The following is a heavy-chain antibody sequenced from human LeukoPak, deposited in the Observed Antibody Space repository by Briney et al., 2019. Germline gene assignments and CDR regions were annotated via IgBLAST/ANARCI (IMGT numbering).Heavy chain of an antibody. J-gene: IGHJ6*02. CDR2: INPNSGGT. CDR3: ARDGDSSGWNYYYYYGMDV. V-gene: IGHV1-2*06. Sequence: ASVKVSCKASGYTFTGYYMHWVRQAPGQGLEWMGRINPNSGGTNYAQKFQGRVTMTTDTSTSTAYMELRSLRSDDTAVYYCARDGDSSGWNYYYYYGMDVWGQGTTVTVSS. CDR1: GYTFTGYY. D-gene: IGHD6-19*01.